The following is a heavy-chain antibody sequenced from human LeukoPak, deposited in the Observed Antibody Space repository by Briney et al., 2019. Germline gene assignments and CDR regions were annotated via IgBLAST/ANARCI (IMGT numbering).Heavy chain of an antibody. D-gene: IGHD3-22*01. V-gene: IGHV4-39*01. J-gene: IGHJ4*02. Sequence: MPSETLSLTCTVSGASIGTSPYYWGWVRQSPGKGLEWIGSVYYSGSTYYSPSLKSRVTISVDTSKNQFFLKLNSVTAADTAIYYCAGDYYFDSSVPTFWYWGQGTLVTVSS. CDR2: VYYSGST. CDR1: GASIGTSPYY. CDR3: AGDYYFDSSVPTFWY.